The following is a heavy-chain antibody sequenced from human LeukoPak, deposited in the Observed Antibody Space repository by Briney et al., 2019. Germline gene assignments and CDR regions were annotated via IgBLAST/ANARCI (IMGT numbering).Heavy chain of an antibody. J-gene: IGHJ5*02. CDR2: ISGYNGNT. Sequence: ASVKVSCKASGYTFTSYGISWVRQAPGQGLEWMGCISGYNGNTNYAQKLQGRVTLTTDTSTSTAYMELRSLRSDDTAVYYCARGPPEYCSGGSCYSGRNWFDPWGQGTLVTVSS. CDR1: GYTFTSYG. D-gene: IGHD2-15*01. CDR3: ARGPPEYCSGGSCYSGRNWFDP. V-gene: IGHV1-18*01.